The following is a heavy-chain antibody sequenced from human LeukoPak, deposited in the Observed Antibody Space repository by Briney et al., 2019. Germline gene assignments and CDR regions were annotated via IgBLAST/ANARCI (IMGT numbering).Heavy chain of an antibody. CDR3: ASDGDSIDY. D-gene: IGHD4-17*01. J-gene: IGHJ4*02. CDR2: INHSGST. CDR1: GVSFSGYY. V-gene: IGHV4-34*01. Sequence: SETLSLTCAVYGVSFSGYYWSWIRQPPGKGLEWIGEINHSGSTNYNPSLKSRVTISVDTSKNQFSLKLSSVTAADTAVYYCASDGDSIDYWGQGTLVTVSS.